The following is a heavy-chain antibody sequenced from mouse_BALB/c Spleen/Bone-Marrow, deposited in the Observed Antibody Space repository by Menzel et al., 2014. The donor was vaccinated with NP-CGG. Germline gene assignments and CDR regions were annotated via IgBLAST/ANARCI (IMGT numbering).Heavy chain of an antibody. J-gene: IGHJ2*01. D-gene: IGHD1-1*01. V-gene: IGHV1-18*01. CDR2: INPYNGGT. CDR1: GYSFTGYT. CDR3: ARGGVEYFDD. Sequence: VQLQQSGPELVKPGASMKISCKASGYSFTGYTMNWVKQSHGKNPEWIGLINPYNGGTSYNQKFKGKATLTVDKSSSTAYMELLSLTSEDSAVYYCARGGVEYFDDWGQGTTLTVSS.